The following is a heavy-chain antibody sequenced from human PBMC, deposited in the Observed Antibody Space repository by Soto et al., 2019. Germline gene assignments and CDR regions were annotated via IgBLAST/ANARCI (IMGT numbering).Heavy chain of an antibody. Sequence: ASVKVSCKASGYTFTSYGFNWVRQAPGQGLEWMGGIQTDNDHASFAQKFEGRVTMTTDTSTRTVYMELRDLSSDDTAVYYCAKDLGSGYRFDYWGQGTPVTVSS. CDR2: IQTDNDHA. J-gene: IGHJ4*02. D-gene: IGHD3-9*01. V-gene: IGHV1-18*01. CDR1: GYTFTSYG. CDR3: AKDLGSGYRFDY.